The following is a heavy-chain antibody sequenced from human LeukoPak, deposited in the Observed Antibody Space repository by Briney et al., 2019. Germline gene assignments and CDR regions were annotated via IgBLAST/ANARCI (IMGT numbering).Heavy chain of an antibody. V-gene: IGHV4-38-2*02. CDR2: IYHSVST. D-gene: IGHD6-19*01. J-gene: IGHJ4*02. CDR3: ARDGSNLIAVAGTGY. CDR1: GYSISSGYY. Sequence: SETLSLTCAVSGYSISSGYYWGWIRQPPGKGLEWIGSIYHSVSTYYNPSLKSRVTISIDTSKNQFSLKLSSVTAADTAVYYCARDGSNLIAVAGTGYWGQGTLVTVSS.